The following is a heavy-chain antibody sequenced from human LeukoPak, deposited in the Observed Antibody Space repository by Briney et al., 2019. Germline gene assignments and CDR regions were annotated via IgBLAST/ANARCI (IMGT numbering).Heavy chain of an antibody. Sequence: SETLSLTCAVYGGSFSGYYWGWIRQPPGKGLEWIGEINHSGSTNYNPSLKSRVTISVDTSKNQFSLKLSSVTAADTAVYYCARGDSGYDPWYNWFDPWGQGTLVTVSS. CDR2: INHSGST. CDR1: GGSFSGYY. CDR3: ARGDSGYDPWYNWFDP. J-gene: IGHJ5*02. D-gene: IGHD5-12*01. V-gene: IGHV4-34*01.